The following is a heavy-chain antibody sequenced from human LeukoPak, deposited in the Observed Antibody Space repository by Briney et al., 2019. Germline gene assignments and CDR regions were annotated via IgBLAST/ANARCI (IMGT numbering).Heavy chain of an antibody. CDR2: INHSGST. Sequence: SETLSLTCAVYGGSFSGYYWSWIRQPPGKGLEWIGEINHSGSTNYNPSLKSRVTISVDTSKNQFSPKLSSVTAADTAVYYCASVHRDGYGYWGQGTLVTVSS. V-gene: IGHV4-34*01. CDR1: GGSFSGYY. D-gene: IGHD5-24*01. CDR3: ASVHRDGYGY. J-gene: IGHJ4*02.